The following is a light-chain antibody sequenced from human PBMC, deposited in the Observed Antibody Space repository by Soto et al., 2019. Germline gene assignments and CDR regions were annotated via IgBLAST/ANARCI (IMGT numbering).Light chain of an antibody. CDR1: SNDVGTYNL. CDR2: EAS. Sequence: QSVLTQPASVSGSPGQSITISCTGISNDVGTYNLVSWYQHHPGKAPKLIIYEASKRPSGVPNRFSGSKSGNTASLTISGLHAEDEADYYCCSYERSVVFGGGTKLTVL. CDR3: CSYERSVV. J-gene: IGLJ2*01. V-gene: IGLV2-23*01.